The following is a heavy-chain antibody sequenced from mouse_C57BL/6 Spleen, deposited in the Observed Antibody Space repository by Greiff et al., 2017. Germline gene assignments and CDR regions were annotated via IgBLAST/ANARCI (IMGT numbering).Heavy chain of an antibody. Sequence: EVKLVESGGGLVKPGGSLKLSCAASGFSFSSYTMSWVRQTPEKRLAWVATLSGGGGNTYYPDSVKGRFTISRDNAKNTLYLQMSSLGSEDTALCYCARHVGYPLAYWGQGTLVTVSA. CDR1: GFSFSSYT. V-gene: IGHV5-9*01. CDR3: ARHVGYPLAY. CDR2: LSGGGGNT. J-gene: IGHJ3*01. D-gene: IGHD2-2*01.